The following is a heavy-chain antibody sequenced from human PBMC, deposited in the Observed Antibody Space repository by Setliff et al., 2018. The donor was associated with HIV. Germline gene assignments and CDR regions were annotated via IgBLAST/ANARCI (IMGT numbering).Heavy chain of an antibody. CDR3: ARDRPPSTVDMLGAFDR. CDR2: IYYTGTT. D-gene: IGHD4-17*01. V-gene: IGHV4-59*01. J-gene: IGHJ3*02. Sequence: PSETLSLTCTVSCGSISRYYWSWIRQPPGKGLEWIGYIYYTGTTKYNPSLKSRVTMSVDTSKNQLSLKLCSLTAADTAVYYCARDRPPSTVDMLGAFDRWGQGTMVTVSS. CDR1: CGSISRYY.